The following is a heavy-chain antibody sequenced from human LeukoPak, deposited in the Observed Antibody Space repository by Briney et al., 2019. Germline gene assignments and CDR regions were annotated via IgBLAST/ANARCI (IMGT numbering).Heavy chain of an antibody. J-gene: IGHJ5*02. CDR1: GFTFSDYY. D-gene: IGHD2-2*01. Sequence: GGSLRLSCAASGFTFSDYYMSWIRQAPGKGLEWVSYISSSGSTIYYADSVKGRFTISRDNAKNSLYLQMNSLRAEDTAVYYCARVGYCSSTSCYEFDPWGQGTLVTVSS. CDR3: ARVGYCSSTSCYEFDP. CDR2: ISSSGSTI. V-gene: IGHV3-11*01.